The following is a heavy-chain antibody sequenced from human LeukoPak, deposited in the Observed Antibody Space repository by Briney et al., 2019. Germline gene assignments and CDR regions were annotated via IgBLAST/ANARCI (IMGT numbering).Heavy chain of an antibody. CDR2: IYPGDSDT. J-gene: IGHJ4*02. Sequence: GESLKISCKGSGYSFTSYWIGWVRQMSGKGLEWMGIIYPGDSDTRYSPSFQGQVTISADKSISTAYLQWSSLKASDTAMYYCARLLTTVTTGTMYYFDYWGQGTLVTVSS. CDR3: ARLLTTVTTGTMYYFDY. V-gene: IGHV5-51*01. CDR1: GYSFTSYW. D-gene: IGHD4-11*01.